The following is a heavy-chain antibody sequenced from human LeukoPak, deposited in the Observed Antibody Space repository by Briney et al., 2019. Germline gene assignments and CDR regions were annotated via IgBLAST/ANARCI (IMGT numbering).Heavy chain of an antibody. J-gene: IGHJ5*02. D-gene: IGHD3-22*01. V-gene: IGHV1-18*01. CDR2: ISAYNGNT. CDR1: GYSFISNG. Sequence: ASVKVSCKASGYSFISNGINWVRQAPGQGLEWMGWISAYNGNTNYAQKFQGRVTMTTDTSTSTAYMELRSLRSDDTAVYYCARAQSQGYYDSSGYRWFDPWGQGTLVTVSS. CDR3: ARAQSQGYYDSSGYRWFDP.